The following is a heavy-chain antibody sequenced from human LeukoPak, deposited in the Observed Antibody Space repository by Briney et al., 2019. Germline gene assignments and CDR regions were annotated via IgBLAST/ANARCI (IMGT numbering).Heavy chain of an antibody. D-gene: IGHD2-15*01. V-gene: IGHV3-49*04. CDR3: TRGGQLRGMGYFFDS. Sequence: PGRSLRLSCTASGFNFGDFAMSWVRQAPGKGLEWMGLIRSRGYGGPTQYGVSIRGGFTISRDDSKSIAYLQMNGMEAEDTAVYYWTRGGQLRGMGYFFDSWGQGVLVTVSS. CDR2: IRSRGYGGPT. CDR1: GFNFGDFA. J-gene: IGHJ4*02.